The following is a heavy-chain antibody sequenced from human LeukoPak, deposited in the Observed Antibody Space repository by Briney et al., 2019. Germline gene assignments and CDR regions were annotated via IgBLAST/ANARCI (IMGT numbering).Heavy chain of an antibody. CDR1: GYXFTSYD. CDR2: INPSGGST. V-gene: IGHV1-46*01. J-gene: IGHJ4*02. Sequence: ASVKVSCKASGYXFTSYDMHWVRQAPGQGLEWMGIINPSGGSTSYAQRFQGRVAMTRDTSTTTVYMEVNSLTSEDTAVYFCARDGPTAAPFDYWGQGTLVTVSS. D-gene: IGHD2-2*01. CDR3: ARDGPTAAPFDY.